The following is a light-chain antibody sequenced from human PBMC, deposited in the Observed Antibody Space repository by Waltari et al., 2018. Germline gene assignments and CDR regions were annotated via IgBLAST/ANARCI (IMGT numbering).Light chain of an antibody. CDR2: AAS. J-gene: IGKJ1*01. V-gene: IGKV1-39*01. CDR3: QQSYIVPPWT. CDR1: QNFNHF. Sequence: DIQMTQSPSSLSASVGDRVTITCRTSQNFNHFLNWYQQKPGEAPNLLIYAASSLQRGGPSRFSGSGSGTDFTLTISNLQPEDFATYYCQQSYIVPPWTFGQGTKVEIK.